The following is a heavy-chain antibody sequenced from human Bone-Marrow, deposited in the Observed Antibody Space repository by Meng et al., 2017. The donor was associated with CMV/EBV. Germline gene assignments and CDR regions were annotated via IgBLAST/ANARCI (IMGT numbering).Heavy chain of an antibody. D-gene: IGHD3-3*01. CDR2: IYYSGST. CDR1: GGSISSSSYY. Sequence: SETLSLTCTVSGGSISSSSYYWGWIRQPPGKGLEWIGSIYYSGSTYYNPSLKSRVTISVDTSKNQFSLKLSSVTAADTAVYYCAKVQDYDFWSDYYFDYWGQGTLVTVSS. J-gene: IGHJ4*02. CDR3: AKVQDYDFWSDYYFDY. V-gene: IGHV4-39*01.